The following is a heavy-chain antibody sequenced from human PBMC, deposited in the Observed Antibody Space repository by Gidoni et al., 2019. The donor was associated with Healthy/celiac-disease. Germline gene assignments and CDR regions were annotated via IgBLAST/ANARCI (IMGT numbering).Heavy chain of an antibody. D-gene: IGHD3-3*01. Sequence: QVQLQQSGPGLVKPSQTLSLTCAISGDSVSSNSAAWNWIRQSPSRGLEWLGRTYYRSKWYNDYAVSVKSRITINPDTSKNQFSLQLNSVTPEDTAVYYCARDLREWLSGVYYYYGMDVWGQGTTVTVSS. CDR3: ARDLREWLSGVYYYYGMDV. CDR2: TYYRSKWYN. J-gene: IGHJ6*02. V-gene: IGHV6-1*01. CDR1: GDSVSSNSAA.